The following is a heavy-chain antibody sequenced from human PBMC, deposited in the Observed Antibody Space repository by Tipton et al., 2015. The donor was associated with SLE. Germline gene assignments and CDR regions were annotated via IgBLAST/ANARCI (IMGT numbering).Heavy chain of an antibody. V-gene: IGHV4-59*08. CDR3: ATSPLTV. Sequence: TLSLTCTVSGQSIINYYWTWIRQPPGKGLEWIGYIYNNGNTNYNPSLKSRVTTSVDTSKKHFSLKLSSVTAADTAVYYCATSPLTVWGQGTLVTVSS. CDR1: GQSIINYY. J-gene: IGHJ4*02. CDR2: IYNNGNT.